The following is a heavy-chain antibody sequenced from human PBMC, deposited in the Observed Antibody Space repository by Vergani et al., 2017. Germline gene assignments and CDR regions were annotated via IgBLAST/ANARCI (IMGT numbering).Heavy chain of an antibody. CDR1: GFTFSSYA. V-gene: IGHV3-30*04. Sequence: QVQLVESGGGVVQPGRSLRLSCAASGFTFSSYAMHWFRQAPGKGLEWVAVISYDGSNKYYADSVKVRFTISRYNSKNTLYLQMNSLRAEDTAVYYCARDHRYCTNGVCDKSAFDYWGQGTLVTVAS. J-gene: IGHJ4*02. D-gene: IGHD2-8*01. CDR3: ARDHRYCTNGVCDKSAFDY. CDR2: ISYDGSNK.